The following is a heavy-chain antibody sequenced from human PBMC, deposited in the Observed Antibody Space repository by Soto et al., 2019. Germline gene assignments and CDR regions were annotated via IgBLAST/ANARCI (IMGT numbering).Heavy chain of an antibody. CDR3: AKTGVSVVRGVPQGFDY. D-gene: IGHD3-10*01. CDR1: GFSFNSYG. Sequence: QMQLVESGGGVVQPGRSLRLSRAASGFSFNSYGMHWVRQAPGKGLEWVAFISYDGTNKFYGDSVKGRFTISRDNSKSTLYLQMNSLRPEDTAVYYCAKTGVSVVRGVPQGFDYWGQGTLVTVSS. CDR2: ISYDGTNK. V-gene: IGHV3-30*18. J-gene: IGHJ4*02.